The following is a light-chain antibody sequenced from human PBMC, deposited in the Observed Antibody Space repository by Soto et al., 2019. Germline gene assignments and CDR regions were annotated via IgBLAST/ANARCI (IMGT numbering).Light chain of an antibody. J-gene: IGKJ1*01. CDR1: QSSSSW. CDR2: KAS. V-gene: IGKV1-5*03. CDR3: QQYNDNWT. Sequence: DIQMTQSPSTLSASVGDRVTITCRASQSSSSWLAWYQQKPGKAPRLLIYKASNLESGVPSRFSGSGSGTEFTLTISSLQPDDSATYYCQQYNDNWTFGQGTKVDI.